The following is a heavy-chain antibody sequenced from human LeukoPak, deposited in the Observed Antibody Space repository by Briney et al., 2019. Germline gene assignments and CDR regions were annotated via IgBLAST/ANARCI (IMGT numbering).Heavy chain of an antibody. Sequence: GESLRLSCAASGFTFSSYAMSWVRQAPGKGLEWVSAISGSGGSTYYADSVKGRFTISRDNSKNTLYLQMNSLRAEDTAVYYCARDPLGYKDIVVVPAAAKLDYWGQGTLVTVSS. CDR3: ARDPLGYKDIVVVPAAAKLDY. V-gene: IGHV3-23*01. CDR2: ISGSGGST. D-gene: IGHD2-2*01. CDR1: GFTFSSYA. J-gene: IGHJ4*02.